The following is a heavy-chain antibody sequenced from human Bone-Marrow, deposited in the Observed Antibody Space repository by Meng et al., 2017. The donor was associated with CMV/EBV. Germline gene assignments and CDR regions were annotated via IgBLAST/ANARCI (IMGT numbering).Heavy chain of an antibody. J-gene: IGHJ4*02. V-gene: IGHV3-30*02. CDR2: IRYDGSNK. CDR3: VKGWQQLGDS. Sequence: GESLKISCAASGFTFSSYGMHWVRQAPGKGLEWVAFIRYDGSNKYYADSVKGRFTISRDNSKNTLYLQMNSLRAEDTAVYYCVKGWQQLGDSWGQGTLVTVSS. CDR1: GFTFSSYG. D-gene: IGHD4-23*01.